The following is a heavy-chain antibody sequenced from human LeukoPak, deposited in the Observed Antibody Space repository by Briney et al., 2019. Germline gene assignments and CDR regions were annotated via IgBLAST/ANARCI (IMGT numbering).Heavy chain of an antibody. D-gene: IGHD6-19*01. Sequence: GGSLRLSCSASGFTFSSYAMHWVRQAPGKGLEYVSAISSNGGSTYYADSVKGRFTISRDNSKNTLYLQMSSLRAEDTAVYYCGKDPAVAGTRYFDYWGQGTLVTVSS. J-gene: IGHJ4*02. CDR1: GFTFSSYA. V-gene: IGHV3-64D*09. CDR2: ISSNGGST. CDR3: GKDPAVAGTRYFDY.